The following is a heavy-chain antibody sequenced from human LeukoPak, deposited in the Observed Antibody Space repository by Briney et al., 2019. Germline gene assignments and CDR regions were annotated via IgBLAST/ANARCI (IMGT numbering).Heavy chain of an antibody. CDR3: ARDYSMSRSDY. Sequence: ASVKVSCKASGYTFTSYGISWVRQDTGQGLQWMGWMNPNSGNTGYAQKFQGRVTMTRNTSISTAYMELSSLRSEDTAVYYCARDYSMSRSDYWGQGTLVTVSS. CDR2: MNPNSGNT. D-gene: IGHD2-15*01. J-gene: IGHJ4*02. V-gene: IGHV1-8*02. CDR1: GYTFTSYG.